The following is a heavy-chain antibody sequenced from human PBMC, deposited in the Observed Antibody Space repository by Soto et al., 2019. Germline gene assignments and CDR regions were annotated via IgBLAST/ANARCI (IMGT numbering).Heavy chain of an antibody. CDR3: EKFSRSSYYDSSGYH. J-gene: IGHJ4*02. V-gene: IGHV3-21*04. CDR1: GFTFSSYS. CDR2: ISGSSSYI. Sequence: GGSLRLSCAASGFTFSSYSMNWVRQAPGKGLEWVSSISGSSSYIYYADSVKGRFTISRDNSKNTLYLQMNSLRAEDTAVYYCEKFSRSSYYDSSGYHWGQGTLVNVSS. D-gene: IGHD3-22*01.